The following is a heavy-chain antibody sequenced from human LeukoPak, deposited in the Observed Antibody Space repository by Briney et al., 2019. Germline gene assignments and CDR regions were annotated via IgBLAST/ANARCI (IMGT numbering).Heavy chain of an antibody. CDR1: GFTFSSYW. J-gene: IGHJ6*03. Sequence: PGGSLRLSCAASGFTFSSYWMHWVRQAAGKGLVWDSRINSDGSSTSYAVSLKGRFTISRDNAKNSLYLQMNSLRAEDTAVYYCARDQGSGINYYYYYMDVWGKGTTVTVSS. V-gene: IGHV3-74*01. CDR2: INSDGSST. CDR3: ARDQGSGINYYYYYMDV. D-gene: IGHD3-10*01.